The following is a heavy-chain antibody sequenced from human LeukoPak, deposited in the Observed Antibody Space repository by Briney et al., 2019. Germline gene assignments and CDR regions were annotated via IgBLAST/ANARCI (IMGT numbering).Heavy chain of an antibody. J-gene: IGHJ4*02. CDR1: GFTFSRYA. D-gene: IGHD3-3*01. CDR3: ARDGGYDFWSGYYQDY. Sequence: GGSLRLSCATSGFTFSRYAMHWVRQAPGKGLEGVALISYDANIGSNKYYADSVKGRFAISRDNSKNTLYLQMNSLRAEDTAVYYCARDGGYDFWSGYYQDYWGQGTLVTVSS. CDR2: ISYDANIGSNK. V-gene: IGHV3-30*09.